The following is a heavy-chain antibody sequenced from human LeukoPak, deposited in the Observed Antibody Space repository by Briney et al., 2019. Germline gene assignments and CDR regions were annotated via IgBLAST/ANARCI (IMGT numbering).Heavy chain of an antibody. Sequence: QVQLVESGGGVVQPGRSLRLSCAASGFTFSSYGMHWVRQAPGKGLEWVAVIWYDGSNKYYADSVKGRFTISRDNSKNTLYLQMNSLRAEDTAVYYCASLGGKNYFDYWGQGTLVTVSS. CDR3: ASLGGKNYFDY. D-gene: IGHD3-16*01. CDR1: GFTFSSYG. V-gene: IGHV3-33*08. J-gene: IGHJ4*02. CDR2: IWYDGSNK.